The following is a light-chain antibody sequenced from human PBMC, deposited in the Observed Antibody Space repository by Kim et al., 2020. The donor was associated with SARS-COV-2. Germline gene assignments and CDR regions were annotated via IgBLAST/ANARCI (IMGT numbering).Light chain of an antibody. V-gene: IGLV3-1*01. CDR3: QAWDSSTACVV. Sequence: PGQTASITYSGDKLGDKYACWYQQKPGQSPVLVIYQDSKRPSGIPERFSGSNSGNTATLTISGTQAMDEADYYCQAWDSSTACVVFGGGTQLTVL. J-gene: IGLJ2*01. CDR1: KLGDKY. CDR2: QDS.